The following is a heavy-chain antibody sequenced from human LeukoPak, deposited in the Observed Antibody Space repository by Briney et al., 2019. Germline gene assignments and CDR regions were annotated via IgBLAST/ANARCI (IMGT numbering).Heavy chain of an antibody. CDR3: AKEDQQLAGNLDY. Sequence: GGSLRLSCAASGFTVSNTYTSWVRQAPGKGLEWVSVIYSGGSTYYADSVKGRFTISRDNSKNTLYLQMNSLRAEDAAVYYCAKEDQQLAGNLDYWGQGTLVTVSS. J-gene: IGHJ4*02. V-gene: IGHV3-53*01. D-gene: IGHD6-13*01. CDR1: GFTVSNTY. CDR2: IYSGGST.